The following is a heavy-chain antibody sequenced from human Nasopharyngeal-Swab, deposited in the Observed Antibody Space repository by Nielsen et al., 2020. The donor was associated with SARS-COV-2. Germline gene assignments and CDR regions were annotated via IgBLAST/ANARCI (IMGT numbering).Heavy chain of an antibody. CDR3: ASEPGGMAAPGKHFDP. J-gene: IGHJ5*02. V-gene: IGHV1-69*05. CDR1: GGTFSSYA. CDR2: IIPIFGTA. Sequence: PVKVSCKASGGTFSSYAISWVRQAPGQGLEWMGGIIPIFGTANYARKFRGRVTMTRDPSTSTVYLDLSSLKSEDTAVYFCASEPGGMAAPGKHFDPWGQGTLVTVSS. D-gene: IGHD6-13*01.